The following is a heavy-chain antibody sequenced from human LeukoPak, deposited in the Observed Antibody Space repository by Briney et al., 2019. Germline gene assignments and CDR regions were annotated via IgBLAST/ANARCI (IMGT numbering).Heavy chain of an antibody. V-gene: IGHV3-33*01. D-gene: IGHD3-9*01. CDR2: IWYDGSNK. CDR3: ASQYAYYDILTGPGAFDI. CDR1: GFNFRDYA. Sequence: GGSLRLSCVGSGFNFRDYAMHWVRQAPDRGLEWVASIWYDGSNKYYADSVTGRFTISRDNSKSTVYLEMNSQTVEDTAIYYCASQYAYYDILTGPGAFDIWGQGTMVTVSS. J-gene: IGHJ3*02.